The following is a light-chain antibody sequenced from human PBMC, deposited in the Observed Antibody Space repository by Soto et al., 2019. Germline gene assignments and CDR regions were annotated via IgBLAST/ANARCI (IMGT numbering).Light chain of an antibody. V-gene: IGKV3-11*01. J-gene: IGKJ5*01. Sequence: EIVLPQSLATLSLSPGERATLSCRASQSVSNFLAWYQQKPGQAPRLLIYDASDRATGIPVRFSGSGSGTDFTLTISSLEPEDFAVYYCQQRRSWPAITFGQGTRLEIK. CDR3: QQRRSWPAIT. CDR2: DAS. CDR1: QSVSNF.